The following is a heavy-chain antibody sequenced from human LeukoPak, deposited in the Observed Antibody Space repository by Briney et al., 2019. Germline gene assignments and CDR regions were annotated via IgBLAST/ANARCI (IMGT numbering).Heavy chain of an antibody. V-gene: IGHV4-39*01. J-gene: IGHJ4*02. CDR1: GGFISSYSHY. Sequence: SETLSLTCTVSGGFISSYSHYWGWIRQPPGKGLEWIGHIYYSGSTYYNPSLESRVTISVDTSKNQFSLKLSSVTAADTAVYYCARLGGESLVYFDYWGQGTLVTVSS. D-gene: IGHD3-16*01. CDR3: ARLGGESLVYFDY. CDR2: IYYSGST.